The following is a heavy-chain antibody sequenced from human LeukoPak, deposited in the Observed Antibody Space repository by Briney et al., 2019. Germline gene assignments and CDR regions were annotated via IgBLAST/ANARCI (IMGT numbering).Heavy chain of an antibody. CDR1: GYTFTSYG. V-gene: IGHV1-69*06. D-gene: IGHD6-13*01. Sequence: ASVKVSCKASGYTFTSYGISWARQAPGQGLEWMGGIIPIFGTTNYAQKFQDRVTITADKSTSTAYMELSSLRSEDTAVYYCARVVGLTGYSSSWYSGYYYYMDVWGKGTTVTVSS. CDR2: IIPIFGTT. J-gene: IGHJ6*03. CDR3: ARVVGLTGYSSSWYSGYYYYMDV.